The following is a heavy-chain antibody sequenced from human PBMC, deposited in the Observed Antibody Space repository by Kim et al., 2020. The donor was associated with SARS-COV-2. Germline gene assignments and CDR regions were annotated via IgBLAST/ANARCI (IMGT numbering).Heavy chain of an antibody. CDR3: VRCPYNFWSGTPHYYYYYGVDV. V-gene: IGHV3-30*04. Sequence: GGSLRLSCAASGFTFSSYAMHWVRQAPGKGLEWVAVISYDGSNKYYVDSVKGRFTISRDNSKNTLYLQMNSLRAEDTAVYYCVRCPYNFWSGTPHYYYYYGVDVWGQGTTVTVSS. CDR1: GFTFSSYA. J-gene: IGHJ6*02. D-gene: IGHD3-3*01. CDR2: ISYDGSNK.